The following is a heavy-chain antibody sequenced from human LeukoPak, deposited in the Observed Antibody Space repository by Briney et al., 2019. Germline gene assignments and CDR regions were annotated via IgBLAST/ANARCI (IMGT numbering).Heavy chain of an antibody. J-gene: IGHJ4*02. CDR3: ATPGQWLVRGYFDY. CDR1: GFTVSSKY. V-gene: IGHV3-53*01. Sequence: GGSLRLSCAASGFTVSSKYMSWVRQAPGKGLEWVSVIYSGGSTYYADSVKGRFTISRDNSKNTVYLQMNSLRAEDTAVYYCATPGQWLVRGYFDYWGQGTLVTVSS. CDR2: IYSGGST. D-gene: IGHD6-19*01.